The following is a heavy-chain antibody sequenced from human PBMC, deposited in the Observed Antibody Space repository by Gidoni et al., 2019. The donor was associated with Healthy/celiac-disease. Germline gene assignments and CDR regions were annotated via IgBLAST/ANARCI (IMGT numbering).Heavy chain of an antibody. V-gene: IGHV4-34*01. CDR2: INHSGST. CDR1: GGSFSGYY. Sequence: QVQLQQWGAGLLKPSETLSLTCAVYGGSFSGYYWSWIRQPPGKGLEWIGEINHSGSTNYNPSLKSRVTISVDTSKNQFSLKLSSVTAADTAVYYCARGRRLLTGGSGSYYNKMDVWGQGTTVTVSS. D-gene: IGHD3-10*01. J-gene: IGHJ6*02. CDR3: ARGRRLLTGGSGSYYNKMDV.